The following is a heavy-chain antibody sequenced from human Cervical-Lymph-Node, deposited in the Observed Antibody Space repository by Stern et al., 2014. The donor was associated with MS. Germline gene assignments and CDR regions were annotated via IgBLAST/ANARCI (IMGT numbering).Heavy chain of an antibody. CDR2: ISGSDGST. Sequence: EVQLEESGGTLVQPGGSLRLSCAASGFTFSSYAMSWVRQAPGKGLEWVAFISGSDGSTFYADSVKGRFTISRDNSKNTLFLQMNSLRAEDTAVYYCAKVYGSGPFDSWGQGTLVTVSS. CDR3: AKVYGSGPFDS. CDR1: GFTFSSYA. J-gene: IGHJ4*02. D-gene: IGHD6-19*01. V-gene: IGHV3-23*04.